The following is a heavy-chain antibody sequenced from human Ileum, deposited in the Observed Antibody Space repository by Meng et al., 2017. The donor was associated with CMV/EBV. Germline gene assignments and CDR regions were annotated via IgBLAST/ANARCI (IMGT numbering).Heavy chain of an antibody. CDR3: ARHRCSTTSCYVDY. Sequence: VSGYSISSSNWWGWIRQPPGKGLEWIGYIYYSGTTYYNPSLKSRVTISVDTSKNQFSLKLSSVTAVDMAVYYCARHRCSTTSCYVDYWGQGTLVTVSS. CDR1: GYSISSSNW. D-gene: IGHD2-2*01. V-gene: IGHV4-28*01. J-gene: IGHJ4*02. CDR2: IYYSGTT.